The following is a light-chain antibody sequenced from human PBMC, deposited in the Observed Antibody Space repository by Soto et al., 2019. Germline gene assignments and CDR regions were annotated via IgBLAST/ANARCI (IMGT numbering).Light chain of an antibody. V-gene: IGKV3-15*01. CDR2: AAS. J-gene: IGKJ4*01. CDR1: ESVSTN. CDR3: QQYDIATG. Sequence: EVVMTQSPASLSVSPGERATLSCRASESVSTNLAWYQQKRGQPPRLLIYAASTRATGVPARFSGSGSGTEFTLTIGSLQSEDFAVYYCQQYDIATGFGGGTKVEIK.